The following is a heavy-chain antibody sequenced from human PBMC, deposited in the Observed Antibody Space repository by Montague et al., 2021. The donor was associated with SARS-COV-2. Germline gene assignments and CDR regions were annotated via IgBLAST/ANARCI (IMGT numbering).Heavy chain of an antibody. J-gene: IGHJ5*02. CDR2: IRGSGSST. D-gene: IGHD2-21*01. V-gene: IGHV3-23*01. CDR1: GFTFSSYA. CDR3: ARYWGTHLGENWFDP. Sequence: SLRLSCAASGFTFSSYAMSWVRQAPGKGLEWVSGIRGSGSSTNYADSVEGRFTISRDNSKNTLYLQMNSLRAEDTAVYYCARYWGTHLGENWFDPWGQGTLVTVSS.